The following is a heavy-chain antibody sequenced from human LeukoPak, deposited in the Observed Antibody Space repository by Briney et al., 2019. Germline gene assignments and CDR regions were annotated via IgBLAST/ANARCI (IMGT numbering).Heavy chain of an antibody. V-gene: IGHV3-30*02. D-gene: IGHD6-13*01. Sequence: SGGSLRLSCAASGFTFSSYGMHWVRQAPGKGLEWVAFIRYDGSNKYYADSVKGRFTISRDNSKNTLYLQMNSLRAEDTAVYYCARESIAAGGAFDIWGQGTMVTVSS. J-gene: IGHJ3*02. CDR1: GFTFSSYG. CDR2: IRYDGSNK. CDR3: ARESIAAGGAFDI.